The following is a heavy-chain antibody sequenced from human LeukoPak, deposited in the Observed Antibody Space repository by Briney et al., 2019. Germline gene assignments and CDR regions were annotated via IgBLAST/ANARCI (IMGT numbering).Heavy chain of an antibody. CDR3: AKEARDGYKKDYFDY. CDR2: ISGSGGST. D-gene: IGHD5-24*01. V-gene: IGHV3-23*01. J-gene: IGHJ4*02. CDR1: GFTFSSYA. Sequence: PGGSLRLSCAASGFTFSSYAMSWVRQAPGKGLEGVSAISGSGGSTYYADSVKGRFTVSRDNSKNTLYLQMNSLRAEDTAVYYCAKEARDGYKKDYFDYWGQGTLVTVSS.